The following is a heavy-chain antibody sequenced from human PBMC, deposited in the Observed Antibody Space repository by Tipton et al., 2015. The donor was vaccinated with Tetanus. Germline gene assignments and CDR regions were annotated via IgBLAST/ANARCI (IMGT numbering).Heavy chain of an antibody. J-gene: IGHJ4*02. CDR2: IHHTGST. CDR1: GDSISSGGPY. D-gene: IGHD6-6*01. CDR3: VKFEYRTSFAS. V-gene: IGHV4-31*03. Sequence: TLSLTCTVSGDSISSGGPYWSWIRQFPGKGLEWMGYIHHTGSTYYNPSLKTRITLSVDTSKNQFSLKLTPVTAGDTAVYFCVKFEYRTSFASWGQGALVTVSS.